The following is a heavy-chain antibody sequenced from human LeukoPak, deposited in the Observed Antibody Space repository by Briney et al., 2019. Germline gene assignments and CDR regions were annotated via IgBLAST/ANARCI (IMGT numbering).Heavy chain of an antibody. V-gene: IGHV3-21*01. D-gene: IGHD5-18*01. CDR1: GFTFSSYS. J-gene: IGHJ4*02. CDR2: ISTSNGYI. Sequence: PGGSLRLSCAASGFTFSSYSMNWVRQAPGKGLEWVSSISTSNGYIYYADSMKGRFTISRDNAKNSLYLQMNGLTAEDTAVYYCASTGGYSYGYRYWGQGTLVTVSS. CDR3: ASTGGYSYGYRY.